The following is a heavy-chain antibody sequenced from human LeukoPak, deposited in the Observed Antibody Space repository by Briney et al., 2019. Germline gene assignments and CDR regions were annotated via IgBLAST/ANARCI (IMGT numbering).Heavy chain of an antibody. D-gene: IGHD3-22*01. CDR1: GGSISSGGYS. Sequence: SSETLSLTCAVSGGSISSGGYSWSGIRQPPGKGLEWIGYIYHSGSTYYNPSLMSRVTISVDRSKNQFSLKLSSVTAADTAVYYCARAGEYYYDNSGYYPNDAFDISGQGTMVTISS. V-gene: IGHV4-30-2*01. J-gene: IGHJ3*02. CDR3: ARAGEYYYDNSGYYPNDAFDI. CDR2: IYHSGST.